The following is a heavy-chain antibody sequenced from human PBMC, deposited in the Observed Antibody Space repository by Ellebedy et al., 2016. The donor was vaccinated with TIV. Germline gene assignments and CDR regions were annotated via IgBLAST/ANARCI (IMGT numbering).Heavy chain of an antibody. CDR1: GLTFSSHA. CDR2: ITESGGNT. D-gene: IGHD3-3*01. CDR3: ACPAVGFWSGYNEH. J-gene: IGHJ4*02. V-gene: IGHV3-23*01. Sequence: GESLKISCAASGLTFSSHAMSWVRQAPGKGLEWVSSITESGGNTYYADSVKGRFTISRDNSKDTLFLQMNSLRPDDTAIYYCACPAVGFWSGYNEHWGQGTLVTVSS.